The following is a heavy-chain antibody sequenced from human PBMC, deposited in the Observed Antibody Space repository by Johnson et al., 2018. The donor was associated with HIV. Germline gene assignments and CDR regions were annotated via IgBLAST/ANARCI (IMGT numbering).Heavy chain of an antibody. CDR1: GFTFSDYY. CDR2: IRIDGSST. J-gene: IGHJ3*01. V-gene: IGHV3-11*04. Sequence: QVHLVESGGGLVAPGGSVKLSCEGSGFTFSDYYMTWIRQVPGKGLVRVSYIRIDGSSTYYADSVKGRFTFVRDNAKNSVFLQMTSLRVEDTAVYYCARGGGSDWYNAFDLWGRGTMVTVSS. CDR3: ARGGGSDWYNAFDL. D-gene: IGHD6-19*01.